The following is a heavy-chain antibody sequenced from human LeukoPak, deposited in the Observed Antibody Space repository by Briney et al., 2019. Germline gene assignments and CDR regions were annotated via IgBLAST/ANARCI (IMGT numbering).Heavy chain of an antibody. CDR1: VGSISSYY. Sequence: SETLSLTCTVSVGSISSYYWSWIRQPPGKGLEWIGYIYYSGSTNYNPSLKSRVTISVDTSKNQCSLKPSSVTAADTAVYYCARSRDFDWLLSEYYFDYWGQGTLVTVSS. D-gene: IGHD3-9*01. V-gene: IGHV4-59*01. J-gene: IGHJ4*02. CDR2: IYYSGST. CDR3: ARSRDFDWLLSEYYFDY.